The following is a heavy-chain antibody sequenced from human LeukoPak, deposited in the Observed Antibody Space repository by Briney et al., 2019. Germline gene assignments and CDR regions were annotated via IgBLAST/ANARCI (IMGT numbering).Heavy chain of an antibody. Sequence: GGSLRLSCAASGFTFSSYAMSWVRQAPGKGLEWVSAISGSGGSTYYADSVKGRFTISRDNSKNTLYLQMNSLRAEDTAVYYCAKPREYSSSSPPDYWGQGTLVTVSS. CDR3: AKPREYSSSSPPDY. CDR1: GFTFSSYA. CDR2: ISGSGGST. J-gene: IGHJ4*02. V-gene: IGHV3-23*01. D-gene: IGHD6-6*01.